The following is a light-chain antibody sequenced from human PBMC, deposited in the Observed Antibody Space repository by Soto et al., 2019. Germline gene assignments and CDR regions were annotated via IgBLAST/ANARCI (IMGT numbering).Light chain of an antibody. Sequence: EIVLPQSPGTLSLSPGERSPLSGRASQNVDSNYLAWYQQKPGQAPRIIIFGASGRATGIPDRFSGSGSGTDFTLTISRLEPEDFAVYXXXQYXXXXWTFXQGTKVDIK. CDR2: GAS. CDR1: QNVDSNY. CDR3: XQYXXXXWT. V-gene: IGKV3-20*01. J-gene: IGKJ1*01.